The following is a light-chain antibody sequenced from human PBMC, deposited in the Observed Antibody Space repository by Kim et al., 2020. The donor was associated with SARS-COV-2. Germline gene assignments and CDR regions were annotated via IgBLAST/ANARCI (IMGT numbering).Light chain of an antibody. CDR2: GAS. V-gene: IGKV1-6*01. CDR3: LQHYKYPYT. CDR1: QGIRND. J-gene: IGKJ2*01. Sequence: AIQMTQSPSSLSASFGDTVTITCRTSQGIRNDLAWFQQKAGKAPQLLIYGASSLHTGVPSRFSGSGSGTDFTLTISSLQPEDFATYYCLQHYKYPYTFGQGTKLEI.